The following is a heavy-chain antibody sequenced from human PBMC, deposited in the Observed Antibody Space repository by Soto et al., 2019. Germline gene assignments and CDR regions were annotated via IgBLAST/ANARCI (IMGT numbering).Heavy chain of an antibody. D-gene: IGHD6-13*01. CDR3: AKDSGSWPYYFDY. CDR2: ISGSGGST. CDR1: GFSFSSYA. Sequence: GGSLRLSCAASGFSFSSYAMSWVRQAPGKGLEWVSGISGSGGSTYYADSVKGRFTISRDNSKKTLYLEMNSLRAEDTAVYYCAKDSGSWPYYFDYWGQGTLVTVSS. J-gene: IGHJ4*02. V-gene: IGHV3-23*01.